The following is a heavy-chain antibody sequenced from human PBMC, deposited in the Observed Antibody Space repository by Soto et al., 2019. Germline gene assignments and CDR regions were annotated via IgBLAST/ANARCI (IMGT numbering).Heavy chain of an antibody. CDR1: GYTFTSYD. CDR3: ARTSPGIRFLEWLSSRYYFDY. J-gene: IGHJ4*02. CDR2: MNPNSGNT. Sequence: ASVKVSCKASGYTFTSYDINWVRQATGQGLEWMGWMNPNSGNTGYAQKFQGRVTMTRNTSISTAYMELSSLRSEDTAVYYCARTSPGIRFLEWLSSRYYFDYWGQGTLVTVSS. D-gene: IGHD3-3*01. V-gene: IGHV1-8*01.